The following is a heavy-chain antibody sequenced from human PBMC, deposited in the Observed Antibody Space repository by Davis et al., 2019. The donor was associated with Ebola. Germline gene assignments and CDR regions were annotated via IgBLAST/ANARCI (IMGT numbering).Heavy chain of an antibody. CDR2: ISYDGSNK. D-gene: IGHD2-15*01. CDR3: ARDVVVVAAKYYYYYGMDV. V-gene: IGHV3-30*03. CDR1: VFTFSSYG. J-gene: IGHJ6*02. Sequence: PGGSLRLSCAASVFTFSSYGMHWVRQAPGKGLEWVAVISYDGSNKYYADSVKGRFTISRDNSKNTLYLQMNSLRAEDTAVYYCARDVVVVAAKYYYYYGMDVWGRGTTVTVSS.